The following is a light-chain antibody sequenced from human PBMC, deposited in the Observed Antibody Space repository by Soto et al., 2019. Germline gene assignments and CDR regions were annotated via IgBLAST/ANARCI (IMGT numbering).Light chain of an antibody. CDR2: GNN. Sequence: QSVLTQPPSVSGAPGQRVTISCTGSSSNIGAGYDVYWYQQLPGTAPKLLIYGNNNRPSGVPDRFSGSKSGTSASLAITGLQAEDEADYYCAAWDDSLNGYVFGTGTKLTVL. CDR1: SSNIGAGYD. CDR3: AAWDDSLNGYV. J-gene: IGLJ1*01. V-gene: IGLV1-40*01.